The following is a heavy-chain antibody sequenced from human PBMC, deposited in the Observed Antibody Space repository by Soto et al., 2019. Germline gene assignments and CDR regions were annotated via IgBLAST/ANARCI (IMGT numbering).Heavy chain of an antibody. V-gene: IGHV4-39*01. CDR2: IYYSGST. J-gene: IGHJ4*02. D-gene: IGHD3-22*01. CDR1: GGSNSSSSYY. Sequence: PSETLSLTFIVAGGSNSSSSYYWGRIRQPPGKGLEWIGSIYYSGSTYYNPSLKSRVTISVDTSKNQFSLKLSSVTAADTAVYYCARLVYDSSGYRPGWGQGTLVTVSS. CDR3: ARLVYDSSGYRPG.